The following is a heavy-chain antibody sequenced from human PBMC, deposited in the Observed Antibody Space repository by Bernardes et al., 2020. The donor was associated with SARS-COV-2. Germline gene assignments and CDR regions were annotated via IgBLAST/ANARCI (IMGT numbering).Heavy chain of an antibody. J-gene: IGHJ6*02. Sequence: ASVKVSCKTLGYTFTSYGISWVRQAPGQGLEWMGWINTDNDNANYAQKVQGRVTMTTDSSTSTAYMEVRSLRSDDTAVYYCARFRIVGATSYYGMDVWGQGTTVTVSS. CDR2: INTDNDNA. CDR3: ARFRIVGATSYYGMDV. CDR1: GYTFTSYG. D-gene: IGHD1-26*01. V-gene: IGHV1-18*01.